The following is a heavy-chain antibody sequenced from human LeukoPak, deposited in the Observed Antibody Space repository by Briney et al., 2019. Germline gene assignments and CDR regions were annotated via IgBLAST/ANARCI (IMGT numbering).Heavy chain of an antibody. J-gene: IGHJ5*02. Sequence: GGSLRLSCAASGFTFSSYEMNWVRQAPGKGLEWVSYISSSGSTIYYADTVKGRFTISRDNAKNSLYLQMNSLRAEDTSVYYCARDTNGDGWFDPWGQGTLVTVSS. CDR2: ISSSGSTI. D-gene: IGHD4-17*01. CDR3: ARDTNGDGWFDP. V-gene: IGHV3-48*03. CDR1: GFTFSSYE.